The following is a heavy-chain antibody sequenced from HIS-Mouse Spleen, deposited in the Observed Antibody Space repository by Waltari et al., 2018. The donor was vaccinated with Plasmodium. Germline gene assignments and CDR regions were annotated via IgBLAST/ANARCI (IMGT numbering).Heavy chain of an antibody. V-gene: IGHV3-30-3*01. Sequence: QVQLVESGGGVVQPGRSLRLSCSASGFPFSSLAIPWVRQAPGKGLEWVAVISYDGSNKYYADSVKGRFTISRDNSKNTLYLQMNSLRAEDTAVYYCARDRRLAFDYWGQGTLVTVSS. J-gene: IGHJ4*02. CDR3: ARDRRLAFDY. CDR2: ISYDGSNK. CDR1: GFPFSSLA. D-gene: IGHD2-15*01.